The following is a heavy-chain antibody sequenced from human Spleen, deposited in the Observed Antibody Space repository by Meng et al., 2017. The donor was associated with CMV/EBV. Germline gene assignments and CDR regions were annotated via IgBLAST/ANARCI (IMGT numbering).Heavy chain of an antibody. Sequence: SETLSLTCTVSGGSINNYYWSWIRQPPGKGLEWLGYIYDSGNTYYNPSLKSRVTISADTSKNQFSLKLSSVTAADTAVYYCARDLYGPGSYSPPGYWGQGTLVTVSS. CDR2: IYDSGNT. CDR3: ARDLYGPGSYSPPGY. D-gene: IGHD3-10*01. CDR1: GGSINNYY. J-gene: IGHJ4*02. V-gene: IGHV4-59*01.